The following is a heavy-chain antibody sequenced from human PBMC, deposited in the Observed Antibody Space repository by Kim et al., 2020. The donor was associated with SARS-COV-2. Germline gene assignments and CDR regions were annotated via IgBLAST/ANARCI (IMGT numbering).Heavy chain of an antibody. CDR2: ISSSSSYI. V-gene: IGHV3-21*01. CDR1: GFTFSSYS. Sequence: GGSLRLSCAASGFTFSSYSMNWVRQAPGKGLEWVSSISSSSSYIYYADSVKGRFTISRDNAKNSLYLQMNSLRAEDTAVYYCARDYSVLLWFGELKNWFDPWGQGTLVTVSS. D-gene: IGHD3-10*01. CDR3: ARDYSVLLWFGELKNWFDP. J-gene: IGHJ5*02.